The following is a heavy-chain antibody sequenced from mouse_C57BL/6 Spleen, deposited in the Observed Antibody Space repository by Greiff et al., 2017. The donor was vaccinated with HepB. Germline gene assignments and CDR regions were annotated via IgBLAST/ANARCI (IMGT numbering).Heavy chain of an antibody. CDR2: ISNGGGST. Sequence: EVQLVESGGGLVQPGGSLKLSCAASGFTFSDYYMYWVRQTPEKRLEWVAYISNGGGSTYYPDTVKGRFTISRDNAKNTLYLQMSRLKSEDTAMYYCARLGVVAHYAMDYWGQGTSVTVSS. CDR3: ARLGVVAHYAMDY. CDR1: GFTFSDYY. V-gene: IGHV5-12*01. D-gene: IGHD1-1*01. J-gene: IGHJ4*01.